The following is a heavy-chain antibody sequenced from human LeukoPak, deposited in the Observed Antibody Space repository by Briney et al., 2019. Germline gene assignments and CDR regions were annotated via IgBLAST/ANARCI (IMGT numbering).Heavy chain of an antibody. V-gene: IGHV3-23*01. CDR2: ISDDSSFT. CDR1: GLMFRSYA. Sequence: GGSLRLSCVASGLMFRSYAMNWVRQAPGKGLECISAISDDSSFTYYADSVKGRSAISRDDSKNTLYLQMNNLKVEDTAVYYCAKGRCSGVGCDSFHSWGQGALVTVSP. CDR3: AKGRCSGVGCDSFHS. D-gene: IGHD2-15*01. J-gene: IGHJ4*02.